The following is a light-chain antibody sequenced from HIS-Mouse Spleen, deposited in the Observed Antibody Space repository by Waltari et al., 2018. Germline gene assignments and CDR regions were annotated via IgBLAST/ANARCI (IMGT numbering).Light chain of an antibody. Sequence: EIVLTQSPGTLSLSPGARATLSGRASQSVSSSDLAWYQQKPGQAPRLLIYGASSRATGIPDRLSGSGSGTDFTLTISRLETEDFAVYYCQQYGSSPWTFGQGTKVEIK. CDR2: GAS. CDR3: QQYGSSPWT. J-gene: IGKJ1*01. V-gene: IGKV3-20*01. CDR1: QSVSSSD.